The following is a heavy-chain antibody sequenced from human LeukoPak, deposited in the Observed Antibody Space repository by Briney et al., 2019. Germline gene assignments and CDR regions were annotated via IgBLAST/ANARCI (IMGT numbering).Heavy chain of an antibody. CDR3: SRAAAAYVGYY. CDR2: IYYSGST. D-gene: IGHD6-13*01. Sequence: SETLSLTCTVSGGSISSSSYYWGWIRQPPGKGLEWIGSIYYSGSTYYNPSLKSRVTISVDTSKNQFSLKLSSVTAADTAVYYCSRAAAAYVGYYWGQGTLVTVST. CDR1: GGSISSSSYY. J-gene: IGHJ4*02. V-gene: IGHV4-39*01.